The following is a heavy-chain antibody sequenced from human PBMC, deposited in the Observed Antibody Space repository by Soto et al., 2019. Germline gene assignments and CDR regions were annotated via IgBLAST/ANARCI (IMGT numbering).Heavy chain of an antibody. J-gene: IGHJ5*02. CDR1: GGSFSGYY. V-gene: IGHV4-34*01. CDR3: ARGRYVLRFLEWSNNNWFDP. CDR2: INHSGST. Sequence: LSLTCAVYGGSFSGYYWSWIRQPPGKGLEWIGEINHSGSTNYNPSLKSRVTVSVDTSKNQFSLKLSSVTAADTAVYYCARGRYVLRFLEWSNNNWFDPWGQGTLVTVSS. D-gene: IGHD3-3*01.